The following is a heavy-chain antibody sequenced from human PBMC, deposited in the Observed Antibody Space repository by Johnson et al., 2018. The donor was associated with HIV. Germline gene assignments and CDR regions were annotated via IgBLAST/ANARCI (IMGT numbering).Heavy chain of an antibody. Sequence: VQLVESGGGLVQPGRSLRLSCAASGFTFDDYAMHWVRQAPGKGLEWVSGISWNSGSIGYADSVKGRFTISRDNAKNSLYLQMNSLRAEDTAVYYCARVTGPFDIWGQGTMVTVSS. V-gene: IGHV3-9*01. J-gene: IGHJ3*02. CDR2: ISWNSGSI. CDR1: GFTFDDYA. CDR3: ARVTGPFDI.